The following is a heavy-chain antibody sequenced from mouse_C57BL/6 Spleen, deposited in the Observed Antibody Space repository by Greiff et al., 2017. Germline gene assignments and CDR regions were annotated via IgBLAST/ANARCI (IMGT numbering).Heavy chain of an antibody. CDR1: GYTFTGYW. D-gene: IGHD2-4*01. J-gene: IGHJ3*01. CDR2: ILPGRGST. Sequence: VQGVESGAELMKPGASVKLSCKATGYTFTGYWIEWVKQRPGHGLEWIGEILPGRGSTNYNEKFKGKATFTADTSSNTAYMQLSSLTTEDSAIYYCARFGDYGGPSWFAYWGQGTLVTVSA. CDR3: ARFGDYGGPSWFAY. V-gene: IGHV1-9*01.